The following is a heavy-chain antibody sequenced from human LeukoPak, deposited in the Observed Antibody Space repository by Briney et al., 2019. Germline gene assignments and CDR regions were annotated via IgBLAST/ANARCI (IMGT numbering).Heavy chain of an antibody. D-gene: IGHD4-11*01. Sequence: GGSLRLSCTASGVTLSHYAMHWVRRPPGRGLEWVAVISLHGTNKYYGDSVEGRFSVSRDHSKNTVYLQMSCGRPHDTAMYHCATDYSDYEPIDYWGQGTLVTVSS. V-gene: IGHV3-30*04. CDR1: GVTLSHYA. J-gene: IGHJ4*02. CDR2: ISLHGTNK. CDR3: ATDYSDYEPIDY.